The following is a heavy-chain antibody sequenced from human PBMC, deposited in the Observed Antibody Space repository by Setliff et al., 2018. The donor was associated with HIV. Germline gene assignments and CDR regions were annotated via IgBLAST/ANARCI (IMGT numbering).Heavy chain of an antibody. CDR3: ARLSKYYDFWTPDS. V-gene: IGHV5-51*01. D-gene: IGHD3-3*01. J-gene: IGHJ4*02. CDR1: RYSFTNYW. Sequence: GESLKISCKGSRYSFTNYWVGWVRQMPANGLEWMGLIWPDDSDTIYSPSFQGQVTLSADKSISTVYLRWSSLKAPDTAMYYCARLSKYYDFWTPDSWGQGTLVTVSS. CDR2: IWPDDSDT.